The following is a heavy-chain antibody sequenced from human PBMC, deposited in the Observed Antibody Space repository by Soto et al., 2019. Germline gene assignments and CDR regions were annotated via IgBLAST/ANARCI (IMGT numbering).Heavy chain of an antibody. V-gene: IGHV3-23*01. J-gene: IGHJ4*02. D-gene: IGHD1-26*01. CDR3: AKGVDGGSYPRANDY. CDR1: GFTFSSYA. CDR2: ISGSGGST. Sequence: GGSLSLSCAASGFTFSSYAMSWVRQAPGKGLEWVSAISGSGGSTYYADSVKGRFTISRDNSKNTLYLQMNSLRAEDTAVYYCAKGVDGGSYPRANDYWGQGTLVTVSS.